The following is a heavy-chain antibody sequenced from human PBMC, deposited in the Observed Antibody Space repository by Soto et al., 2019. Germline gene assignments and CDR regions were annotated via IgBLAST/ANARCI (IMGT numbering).Heavy chain of an antibody. V-gene: IGHV1-69*13. J-gene: IGHJ6*02. Sequence: EASVKVSCKASGGTFSSYAISWVRQAPGQGLEWMGGIIPIFGTANYAQKFQGRVTITADESTSTAYMELSSLRSEDTAVYYCARMAVAGTTRYYGMDVWGQGTTVTVSS. D-gene: IGHD6-19*01. CDR2: IIPIFGTA. CDR1: GGTFSSYA. CDR3: ARMAVAGTTRYYGMDV.